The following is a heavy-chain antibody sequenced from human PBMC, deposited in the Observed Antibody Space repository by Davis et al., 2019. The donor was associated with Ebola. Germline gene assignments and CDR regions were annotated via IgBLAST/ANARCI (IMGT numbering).Heavy chain of an antibody. D-gene: IGHD3-10*01. Sequence: ASVKVSCKASGYTFTSYGISWVRQASGQGLEWMGWISAYNGNTNYAQKLQGRVTMTTDTSTSTAYMELRSLRSDDTAVYYCARARFRELLEDYWGQGTLVTVSS. V-gene: IGHV1-18*01. CDR3: ARARFRELLEDY. CDR1: GYTFTSYG. J-gene: IGHJ4*02. CDR2: ISAYNGNT.